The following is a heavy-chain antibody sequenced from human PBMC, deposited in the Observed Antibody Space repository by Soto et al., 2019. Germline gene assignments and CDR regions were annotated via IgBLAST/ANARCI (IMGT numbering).Heavy chain of an antibody. CDR3: ANVHTGYYNPYFDY. Sequence: GGSLRLSCAASGFTFSSYALSWVRPAPGKGLKGVSAISGSGGSTYYADSVKGRFTISRDNSKNTLYLQMNSLRAEDTAVYYCANVHTGYYNPYFDYWGQGTLVTVSS. J-gene: IGHJ4*02. CDR2: ISGSGGST. CDR1: GFTFSSYA. V-gene: IGHV3-23*01. D-gene: IGHD3-9*01.